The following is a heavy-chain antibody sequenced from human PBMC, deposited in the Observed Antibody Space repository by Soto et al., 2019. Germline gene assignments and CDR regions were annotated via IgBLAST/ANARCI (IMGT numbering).Heavy chain of an antibody. CDR2: IYYSGST. D-gene: IGHD6-13*01. J-gene: IGHJ6*02. CDR1: GGSISSYY. V-gene: IGHV4-59*01. Sequence: SETLSLTCTVSGGSISSYYWSWIRQPPGKGLEWIGYIYYSGSTNYNPSLKSRVTISVDTSKNQLSLKLSSVTAADTAVYYCARDGSSWYEDYYYGMDVWGQGTTVTVSS. CDR3: ARDGSSWYEDYYYGMDV.